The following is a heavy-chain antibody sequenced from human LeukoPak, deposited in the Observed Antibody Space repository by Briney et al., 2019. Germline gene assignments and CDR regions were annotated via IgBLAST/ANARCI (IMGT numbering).Heavy chain of an antibody. CDR3: ARGSLIYGSGSYRFDP. CDR2: IYHSGST. V-gene: IGHV4-30-2*01. D-gene: IGHD3-10*01. CDR1: GGSISSGGYS. Sequence: SQTLSLTCAVSGGSISSGGYSWSWIRQPPGKGLEWIGYIYHSGSTYYNPSLKSRVTMSVDRSKNQFSLKLSSVTAADTAVYYCARGSLIYGSGSYRFDPWGQGTLVTVSS. J-gene: IGHJ5*02.